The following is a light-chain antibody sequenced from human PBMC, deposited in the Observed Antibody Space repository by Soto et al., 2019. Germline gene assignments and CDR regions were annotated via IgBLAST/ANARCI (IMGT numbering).Light chain of an antibody. CDR2: QVN. J-gene: IGLJ1*01. V-gene: IGLV2-8*01. CDR3: SSFAGSYSPDV. CDR1: SNDIGVYDF. Sequence: QSVLTQPPSASGSPGQSVTISCTGTSNDIGVYDFVSWYQQHPGKAPKVIIYQVNKRPSGVPDRFSGSKSANTASLTVSGLRPEDEADYFCSSFAGSYSPDVFGTGTKVTVL.